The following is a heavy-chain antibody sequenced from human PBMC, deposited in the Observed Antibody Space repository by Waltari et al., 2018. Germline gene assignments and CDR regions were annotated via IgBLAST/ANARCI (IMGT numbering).Heavy chain of an antibody. J-gene: IGHJ4*02. CDR3: AKDPVPGWGFGRGLDY. CDR1: GFTFSSFG. V-gene: IGHV3-30*02. CDR2: IRYDGSNK. Sequence: QVQLVESGGGVVQPGGSLRLSCAASGFTFSSFGMPWVRQAPGKGLEWVAFIRYDGSNKYYADSVKGRFTISRDNSKNTLYLQMNSLRAEDTAVYYCAKDPVPGWGFGRGLDYWGQGTLVTVSS. D-gene: IGHD2-21*01.